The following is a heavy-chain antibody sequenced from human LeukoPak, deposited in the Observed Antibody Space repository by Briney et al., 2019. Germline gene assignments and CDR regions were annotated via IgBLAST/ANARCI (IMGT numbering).Heavy chain of an antibody. D-gene: IGHD2-15*01. Sequence: PSETLSLTCTVSGGSISSSSYYWGWIRQPPGKGLEWIGSIYYSGSTYYNPSLKSRVTISVDTSKNQFSLKLSSVTAADTAVYYCASSYCSGGSCYPATGYFDYWGQGTLVTVSS. J-gene: IGHJ4*02. CDR2: IYYSGST. CDR3: ASSYCSGGSCYPATGYFDY. V-gene: IGHV4-39*07. CDR1: GGSISSSSYY.